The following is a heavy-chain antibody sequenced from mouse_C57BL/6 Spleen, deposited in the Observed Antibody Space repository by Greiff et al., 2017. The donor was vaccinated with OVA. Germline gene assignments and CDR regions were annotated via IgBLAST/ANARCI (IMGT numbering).Heavy chain of an antibody. CDR1: GYAFSSSW. V-gene: IGHV1-82*01. CDR2: IYPGDGDT. Sequence: QVQLKESGPELVKPGASVKIPCKASGYAFSSSWMNWVKQRPGKGLEWIGRIYPGDGDTNYNGKFKGQATLTADKSSSTAYMQLSSPTSEDSAVYFCARENPAWFAYWGQGTLVTVSA. CDR3: ARENPAWFAY. J-gene: IGHJ3*01.